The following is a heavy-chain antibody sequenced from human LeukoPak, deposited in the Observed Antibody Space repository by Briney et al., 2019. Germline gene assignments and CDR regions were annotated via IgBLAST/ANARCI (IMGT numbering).Heavy chain of an antibody. J-gene: IGHJ4*02. CDR3: ARGPSYGDYSD. V-gene: IGHV4-34*01. CDR1: GFTVSSKY. Sequence: GSLRLSCAASGFTVSSKYMSWIRQPPGKGLEWIGEINHSGSTNYNPSLKSRVTISVDTSKNQFSLKLSSVTAADTAVYYCARGPSYGDYSDWGQGTLVTVSS. CDR2: INHSGST. D-gene: IGHD4-17*01.